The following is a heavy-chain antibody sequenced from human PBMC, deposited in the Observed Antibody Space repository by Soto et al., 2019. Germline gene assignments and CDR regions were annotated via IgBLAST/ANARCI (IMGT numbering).Heavy chain of an antibody. CDR3: ARVGSSDFGVLGAFDI. CDR2: INPNSGGT. CDR1: GYTFTGYY. D-gene: IGHD3-3*01. V-gene: IGHV1-2*04. Sequence: ASVKVSCKASGYTFTGYYMHWVRQATGQWLDWMRWINPNSGGTNYAQKFQGWVTMTRATSNSTDYMELRRLRSDDTAVYSCARVGSSDFGVLGAFDIWGQGTMVTVSS. J-gene: IGHJ3*02.